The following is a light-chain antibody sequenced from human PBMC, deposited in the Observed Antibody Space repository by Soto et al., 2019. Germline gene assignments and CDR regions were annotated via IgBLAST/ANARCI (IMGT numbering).Light chain of an antibody. CDR1: QSIGSN. CDR3: QHYDSLPIT. J-gene: IGKJ5*01. V-gene: IGKV3-20*01. Sequence: VMTQSPATLSVSPGESVTLSCRASQSIGSNLAWFQQTPGQPPRLLIYGASSRATGIPDRFSGSGSGTDFTLTISRLEPEDFAVFYCQHYDSLPITFGQGTRLEIK. CDR2: GAS.